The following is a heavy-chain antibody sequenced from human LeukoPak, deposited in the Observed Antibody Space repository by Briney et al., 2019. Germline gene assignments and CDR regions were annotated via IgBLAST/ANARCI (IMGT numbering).Heavy chain of an antibody. CDR3: ARAAEYSSGWYLFDY. V-gene: IGHV4-61*02. D-gene: IGHD6-19*01. CDR2: IYTSGGT. CDR1: GGSISSSNYY. J-gene: IGHJ4*02. Sequence: SETLSLTCTVSGGSISSSNYYWTWIRQPAGKGLEWIGRIYTSGGTNYNPSLKTRVTMSVDTSKNQVSLKLSSVTAADTAMYYCARAAEYSSGWYLFDYWGQGILVTVSA.